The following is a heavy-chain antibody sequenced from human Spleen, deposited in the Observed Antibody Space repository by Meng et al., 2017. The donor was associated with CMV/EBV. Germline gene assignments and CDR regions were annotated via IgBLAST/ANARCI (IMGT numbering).Heavy chain of an antibody. CDR2: IYWTDGK. CDR1: GLV. D-gene: IGHD2-15*01. Sequence: GLVVVWIRQPPGKSLEWLALIYWTDGKRYSPFLKSRLPVTRDTSKNHVVLTMTNIDPVDTATYFCAHQPGYCDSDYCYKEESWFDPWGQGTLVTVSS. V-gene: IGHV2-5*01. CDR3: AHQPGYCDSDYCYKEESWFDP. J-gene: IGHJ5*02.